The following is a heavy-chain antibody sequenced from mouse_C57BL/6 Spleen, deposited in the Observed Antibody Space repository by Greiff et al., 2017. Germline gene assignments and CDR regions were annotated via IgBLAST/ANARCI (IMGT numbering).Heavy chain of an antibody. CDR1: GFTFSDYG. CDR2: ISSGSSTI. D-gene: IGHD2-5*01. CDR3: ARRSNYVWFAY. Sequence: EVKLVESGGGLVKPGGSLKLSCAASGFTFSDYGMHWVRQAPEKGLEWVAYISSGSSTIYYADTVKGRFTISRDKDKNTMFMQMTSLRSEKTAMYYCARRSNYVWFAYWGQGTLVTVSA. V-gene: IGHV5-17*01. J-gene: IGHJ3*01.